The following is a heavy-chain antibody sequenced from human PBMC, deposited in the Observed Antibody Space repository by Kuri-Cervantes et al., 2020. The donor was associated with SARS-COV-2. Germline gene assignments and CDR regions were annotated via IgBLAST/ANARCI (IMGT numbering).Heavy chain of an antibody. D-gene: IGHD2-2*01. J-gene: IGHJ3*02. Sequence: ASVKVSCKASGYTFTGYYMHWVRQAPGQGLEWMGWINPNSGGTNYAQKFQGRVTMTRDTSISTAYMELSSLRSEDTAVYYCARDRGEIVVVPAAAGSDAFDIWGQGTMVTVSS. CDR2: INPNSGGT. CDR3: ARDRGEIVVVPAAAGSDAFDI. V-gene: IGHV1-2*02. CDR1: GYTFTGYY.